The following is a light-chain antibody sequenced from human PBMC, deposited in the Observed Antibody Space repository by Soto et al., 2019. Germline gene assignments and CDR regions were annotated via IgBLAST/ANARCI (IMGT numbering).Light chain of an antibody. CDR1: SSDVGGQNY. CDR2: AVT. CDR3: SSHAGNNNYV. V-gene: IGLV2-8*01. J-gene: IGLJ1*01. Sequence: QSALTQPPSASGSPGQSVAISCTGTSSDVGGQNYVSWYQQHPGKAPKLIIYAVTERPSGVPDRFSGSKSGNTASLTVSGLQTEDEADYYCSSHAGNNNYVFGTGTKVIV.